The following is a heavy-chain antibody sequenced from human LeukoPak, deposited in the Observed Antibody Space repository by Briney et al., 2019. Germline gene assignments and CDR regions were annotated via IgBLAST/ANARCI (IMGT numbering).Heavy chain of an antibody. CDR1: GYTLTELS. V-gene: IGHV1-24*01. CDR2: FDPEDGET. D-gene: IGHD6-19*01. J-gene: IGHJ6*02. Sequence: GASVKVSCKVSGYTLTELSMHWVRQAPGKGLEWMGGFDPEDGETIYAQKFQGRVTMTEDTSTDTAYMELSSLRSEDTAVYYCATGRSLSSGWRLYYYYYGMDVWGQGTAVTVS. CDR3: ATGRSLSSGWRLYYYYYGMDV.